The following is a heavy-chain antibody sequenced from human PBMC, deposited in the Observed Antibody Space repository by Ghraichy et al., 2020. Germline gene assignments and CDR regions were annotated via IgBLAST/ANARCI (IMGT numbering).Heavy chain of an antibody. J-gene: IGHJ3*02. Sequence: ASVKVSCKASGYTFTGYYMHWVRQAPGQGLEWMGWINPNSGGTNYAQKFQGWVTMTRDTSISTAYMELSRLRSDDTAVYYCARAPPGIAVAGRIFDIWGQGTMVTVSS. D-gene: IGHD6-19*01. CDR1: GYTFTGYY. V-gene: IGHV1-2*04. CDR3: ARAPPGIAVAGRIFDI. CDR2: INPNSGGT.